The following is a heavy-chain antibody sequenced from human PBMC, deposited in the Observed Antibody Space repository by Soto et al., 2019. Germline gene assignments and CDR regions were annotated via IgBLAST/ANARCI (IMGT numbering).Heavy chain of an antibody. D-gene: IGHD3-10*01. Sequence: EVQLLESGGGLVQPGGSLRLSCAASGFTFSSYAMSWVRQAPGKGLEWVSAISGSGGSTYYVDSVKGRFTISRGNSKNTLYLQMISLRAEDTAVYYCPKEGVFTYYYGSGGKEYYYMDVWGKGTTVTVSS. CDR1: GFTFSSYA. CDR3: PKEGVFTYYYGSGGKEYYYMDV. V-gene: IGHV3-23*01. CDR2: ISGSGGST. J-gene: IGHJ6*03.